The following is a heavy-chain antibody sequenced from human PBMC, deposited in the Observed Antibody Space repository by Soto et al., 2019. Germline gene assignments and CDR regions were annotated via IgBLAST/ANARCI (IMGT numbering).Heavy chain of an antibody. J-gene: IGHJ4*02. CDR3: ARELVVVPVSIGGPFEY. Sequence: QVQLVQSGAEVKKPGSSVKVSCKASGGTFSNYAITWVRQAPGQGLEWMGGFIPIYGTVNYAQEFKGRIRITADGFADTVYMELSSLRSEDTAMYYCARELVVVPVSIGGPFEYWGQGTLVTVSS. V-gene: IGHV1-69*01. CDR2: FIPIYGTV. D-gene: IGHD2-2*01. CDR1: GGTFSNYA.